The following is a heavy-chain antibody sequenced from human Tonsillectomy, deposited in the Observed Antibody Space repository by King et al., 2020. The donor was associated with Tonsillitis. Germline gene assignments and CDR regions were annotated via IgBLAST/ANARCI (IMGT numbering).Heavy chain of an antibody. CDR3: ARGGGGGYYSFDY. CDR2: IYYSGST. V-gene: IGHV4-59*01. Sequence: VQLQESGPGLVKPSETLSLTCTVSGGSISSYYWSWIRQPPGKGLEWIGYIYYSGSTNYNPSLKSRVTISVDTSKNQFSLKLSSVTAADTAVYYCARGGGGGYYSFDYRGQGTLVTVSS. CDR1: GGSISSYY. D-gene: IGHD3-22*01. J-gene: IGHJ4*02.